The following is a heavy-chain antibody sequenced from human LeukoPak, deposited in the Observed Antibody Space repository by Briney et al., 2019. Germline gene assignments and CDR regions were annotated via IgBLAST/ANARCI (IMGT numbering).Heavy chain of an antibody. V-gene: IGHV4-39*07. D-gene: IGHD4-17*01. Sequence: SSETLSLTCTVSGGSISSSSYYWGWIRQPPGKGLEWIANIYYSGDTYYNPSLKSRVTISVDTSKNQFSLKLSSVTAADTAVYHCAREDYGDYAIDYWGPGTLVTVSS. J-gene: IGHJ4*02. CDR1: GGSISSSSYY. CDR2: IYYSGDT. CDR3: AREDYGDYAIDY.